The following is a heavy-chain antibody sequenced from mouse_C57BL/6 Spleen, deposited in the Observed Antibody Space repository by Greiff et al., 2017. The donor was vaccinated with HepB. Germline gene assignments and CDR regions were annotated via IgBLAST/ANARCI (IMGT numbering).Heavy chain of an antibody. D-gene: IGHD1-1*01. Sequence: VQLQQSGAELVRPGASVKLSCTASGFNIKDYYMHWVKQRPEQGLEWIGRIDPEDGDTEYAPKFQGKATMTADTSSNTAYLQLSSLTSEDTAVYYCTTSHYGSSSGAMDYWGQGTSVTVSS. CDR2: IDPEDGDT. J-gene: IGHJ4*01. V-gene: IGHV14-1*01. CDR3: TTSHYGSSSGAMDY. CDR1: GFNIKDYY.